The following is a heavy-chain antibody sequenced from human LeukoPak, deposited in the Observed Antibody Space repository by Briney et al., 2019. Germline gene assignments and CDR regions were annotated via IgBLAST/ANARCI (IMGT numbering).Heavy chain of an antibody. Sequence: GESLKISCKDSGYSFTSYWIGWVRQMPGKGLAWMGIIYPGDSDTRYSPSFQGQVTISADKSISTAYLQWSSLKASDTAMYYCARYHIAAAAQFDYWGQGTLVTVSS. V-gene: IGHV5-51*01. D-gene: IGHD6-13*01. CDR1: GYSFTSYW. CDR2: IYPGDSDT. J-gene: IGHJ4*02. CDR3: ARYHIAAAAQFDY.